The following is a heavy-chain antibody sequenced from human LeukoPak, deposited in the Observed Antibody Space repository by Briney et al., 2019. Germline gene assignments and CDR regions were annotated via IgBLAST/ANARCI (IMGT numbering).Heavy chain of an antibody. CDR1: GGSISSSSYS. J-gene: IGHJ4*02. CDR2: IYYSGTT. D-gene: IGHD3-3*01. V-gene: IGHV4-39*01. Sequence: PSETLSLTXTVSGGSISSSSYSWGWIGQPPGKGLEWIGSIYYSGTTYYNPSLKSRVTISVDTSKIQFSLKLSSVAATDTAVYFCARLRFDFWSGYTHPYFDYWGQGTLVTVSS. CDR3: ARLRFDFWSGYTHPYFDY.